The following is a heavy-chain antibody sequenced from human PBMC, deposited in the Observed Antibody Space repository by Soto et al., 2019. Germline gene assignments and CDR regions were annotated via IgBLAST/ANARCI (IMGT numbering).Heavy chain of an antibody. V-gene: IGHV3-15*07. Sequence: SNAWMNWVRQATGKDLEWVGRIKSKTDGGTTDYAAPVKGRFTISRDVSKNTLYLQMNSLKTEDTAVYYCTTERDLRFLEWLLSFKFDYWGQGTLVTVSS. D-gene: IGHD3-3*01. J-gene: IGHJ4*02. CDR3: TTERDLRFLEWLLSFKFDY. CDR1: SNAW. CDR2: IKSKTDGGTT.